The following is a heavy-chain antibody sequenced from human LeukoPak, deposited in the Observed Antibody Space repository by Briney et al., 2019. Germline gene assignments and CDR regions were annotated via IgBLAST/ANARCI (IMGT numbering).Heavy chain of an antibody. CDR3: ARDLYSSSSPDAFDI. Sequence: GASVKVSCKASGYTFTGYYMHWVRQAPGQGLEWMGWINPNSGGTNYAQKFQGRVTMTRDTSISTAYMELRSLRSDDTAVYYCARDLYSSSSPDAFDIWGQGTMVTVSS. J-gene: IGHJ3*02. CDR2: INPNSGGT. V-gene: IGHV1-2*02. D-gene: IGHD6-6*01. CDR1: GYTFTGYY.